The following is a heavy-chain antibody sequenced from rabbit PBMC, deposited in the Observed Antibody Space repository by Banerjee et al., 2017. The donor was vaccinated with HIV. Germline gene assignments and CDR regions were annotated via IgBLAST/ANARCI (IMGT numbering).Heavy chain of an antibody. CDR2: INTSSGNT. Sequence: FSNKYVMCWVRQAPGKGLEWIACINTSSGNTVYASWAKGRFTIARSTSLNTMTLQMTSLTAADTATYFCARRYASGSPHYYLLWGQGTLVTVS. CDR1: FSNKYV. D-gene: IGHD1-1*01. CDR3: ARRYASGSPHYYLL. V-gene: IGHV1S43*01. J-gene: IGHJ3*01.